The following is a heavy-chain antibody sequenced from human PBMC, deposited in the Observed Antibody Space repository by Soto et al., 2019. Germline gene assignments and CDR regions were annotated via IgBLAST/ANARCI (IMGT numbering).Heavy chain of an antibody. D-gene: IGHD1-26*01. V-gene: IGHV1-3*01. Sequence: QVQLVQSGAEVKKPGASVKVSCKASGYTFTSYAMHWVRQAPGQRLEWMGWINAGNGNTKYSQNFQGRVTITRDTSASTAYMELSSLRSEDTAVYYCARGGSLYLYFDLWGRGTLVTVSS. J-gene: IGHJ2*01. CDR1: GYTFTSYA. CDR2: INAGNGNT. CDR3: ARGGSLYLYFDL.